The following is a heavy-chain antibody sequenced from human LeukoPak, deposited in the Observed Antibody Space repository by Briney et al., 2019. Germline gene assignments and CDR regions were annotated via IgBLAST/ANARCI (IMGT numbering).Heavy chain of an antibody. CDR3: AKQLGYCSDGSCYFPY. CDR2: ISNNGGYT. D-gene: IGHD2-15*01. V-gene: IGHV3-23*01. Sequence: GGSLRLSCAASGFTFSSYSMNWVRQAPGKGLEWVSAISNNGGYTYYADSVQGRFTISRDNSKSTLCLQMNSLRAEDTAVYYCAKQLGYCSDGSCYFPYWGQGTLVTVSS. J-gene: IGHJ4*02. CDR1: GFTFSSYS.